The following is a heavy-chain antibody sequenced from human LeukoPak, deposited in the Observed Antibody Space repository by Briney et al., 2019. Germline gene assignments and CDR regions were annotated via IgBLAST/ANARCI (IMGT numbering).Heavy chain of an antibody. Sequence: GGSLRLSCAASGFTFNTAWMAWVRQAPGKGLEWVSAITSSGDNTYYADSVKGRFTISRDNSKNTLYLQMNSLRAEDTAVYYCAQDPEDYGGPRGWFDPWGQGTLVTVSS. D-gene: IGHD4/OR15-4a*01. J-gene: IGHJ5*02. CDR3: AQDPEDYGGPRGWFDP. V-gene: IGHV3-23*01. CDR1: GFTFNTAW. CDR2: ITSSGDNT.